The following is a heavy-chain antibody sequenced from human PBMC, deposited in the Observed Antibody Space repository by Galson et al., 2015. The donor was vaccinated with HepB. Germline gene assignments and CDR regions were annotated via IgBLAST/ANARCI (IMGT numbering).Heavy chain of an antibody. CDR2: IGANAGSR. J-gene: IGHJ4*02. V-gene: IGHV3-23*01. D-gene: IGHD1-1*01. CDR3: ANGTTNIDY. Sequence: SLGLDCAAYGVDVSVPSLTWVAQAPGEGLECVRGIGANAGSRAYADAGKSRSIHSRIHSKNMLYLQMNNLRAEDTVVYYCANGTTNIDYWGQGTLVTVSS. CDR1: GVDVSVPS.